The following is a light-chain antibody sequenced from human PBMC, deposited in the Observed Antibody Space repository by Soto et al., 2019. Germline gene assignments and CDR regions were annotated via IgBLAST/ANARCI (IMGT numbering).Light chain of an antibody. CDR2: DGY. J-gene: IGKJ1*01. Sequence: DIQMTPSPSTVSAYVGDRVTITCRASQMITRWMAWYQLKEGKAPKLLIYDGYRLQSGVPSRFSGSGSGTEFTLTISSLQPDDFATYYCQQYNNYPWTFGQGTKVDIK. CDR3: QQYNNYPWT. V-gene: IGKV1-5*01. CDR1: QMITRW.